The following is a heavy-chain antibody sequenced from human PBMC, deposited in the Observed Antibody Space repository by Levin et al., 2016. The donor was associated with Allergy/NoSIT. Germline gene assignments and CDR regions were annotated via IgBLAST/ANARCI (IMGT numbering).Heavy chain of an antibody. CDR2: IGTAGDT. J-gene: IGHJ6*02. CDR1: GFTFSSYD. Sequence: GESLKISCAASGFTFSSYDMHWARQATGKGLEWVSAIGTAGDTYYPGSVKGRFTISRENAKNSLYLQMNSLRAGDTAVYYCARAAGYCSGGSCSSGYYYGMDVWGQGTTVTVSS. V-gene: IGHV3-13*01. CDR3: ARAAGYCSGGSCSSGYYYGMDV. D-gene: IGHD2-15*01.